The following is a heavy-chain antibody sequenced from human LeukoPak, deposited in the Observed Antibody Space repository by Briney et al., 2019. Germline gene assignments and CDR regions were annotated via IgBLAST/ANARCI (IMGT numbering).Heavy chain of an antibody. CDR2: IIPILGIA. Sequence: ASVKVSCKASGGTFSSYAISWVRQAPGQGLEWMGRIIPILGIANYAQKFQGRVTITADKSTSTAYMELSSLRSEDTAVYYCARDRRDGYRSLNFDYWGREPWSPSPQ. J-gene: IGHJ4*02. CDR3: ARDRRDGYRSLNFDY. D-gene: IGHD5-24*01. CDR1: GGTFSSYA. V-gene: IGHV1-69*04.